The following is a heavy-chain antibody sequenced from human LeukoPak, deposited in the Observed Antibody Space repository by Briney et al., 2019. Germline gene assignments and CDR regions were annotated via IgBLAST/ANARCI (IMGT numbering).Heavy chain of an antibody. CDR3: ARDRRVTEYYMDV. J-gene: IGHJ6*03. Sequence: PSETLSLTCAVYGGSFSGYYWSWIRQPPGKGLEWIGEINHSGSTNYNPSLKSRVTISVDTSKNQFSLKLSSVTAADTAVYYCARDRRVTEYYMDVWGKGTTVTISS. CDR2: INHSGST. V-gene: IGHV4-34*01. D-gene: IGHD5-18*01. CDR1: GGSFSGYY.